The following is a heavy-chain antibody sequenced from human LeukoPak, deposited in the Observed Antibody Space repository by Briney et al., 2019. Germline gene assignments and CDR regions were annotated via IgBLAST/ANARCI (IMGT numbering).Heavy chain of an antibody. Sequence: ASVKVSCKASGYTFTGYYMHWGRQAPGQGLWWMGWINPNTGGTNYAHKFQGRVTMTRDTSISTAYMELSRLRSDDTAVYYCARDGCSSTSCPPWNYYYYMDVWGTGTTVTVSS. V-gene: IGHV1-2*07. CDR1: GYTFTGYY. CDR3: ARDGCSSTSCPPWNYYYYMDV. CDR2: INPNTGGT. J-gene: IGHJ6*03. D-gene: IGHD2-2*01.